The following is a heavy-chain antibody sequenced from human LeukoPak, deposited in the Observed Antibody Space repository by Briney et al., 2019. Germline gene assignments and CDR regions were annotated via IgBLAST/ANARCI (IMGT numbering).Heavy chain of an antibody. D-gene: IGHD3-10*01. J-gene: IGHJ6*04. V-gene: IGHV4-34*01. CDR2: INHSGST. CDR3: ARETVRGVIAYGMDV. CDR1: GGSFSGYY. Sequence: SETLSLTCAVYGGSFSGYYWSWIRQPPGKGLEWIGEINHSGSTNYNPSLKSRVTISVDTSKNQFSLKLSSVTAAGTAVYYCARETVRGVIAYGMDVWGKGTTVTVSS.